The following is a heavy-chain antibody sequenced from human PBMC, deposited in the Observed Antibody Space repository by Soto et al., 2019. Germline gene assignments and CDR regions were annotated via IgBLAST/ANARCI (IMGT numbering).Heavy chain of an antibody. CDR1: GGSIYRSGYY. CDR3: ARYRREAVAGYTLDN. V-gene: IGHV4-61*05. D-gene: IGHD6-13*01. CDR2: VYNSGST. J-gene: IGHJ4*02. Sequence: SETLSLTCTVSGGSIYRSGYYWGWIRQPPGRGLEWIGYVYNSGSTNYNPSLKSRVTISEDTSKSQLSLKVNSMTAADTAVYYCARYRREAVAGYTLDNWGQGILVTVSS.